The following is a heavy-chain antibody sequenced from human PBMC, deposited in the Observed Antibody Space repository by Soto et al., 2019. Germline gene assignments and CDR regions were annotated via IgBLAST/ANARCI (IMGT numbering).Heavy chain of an antibody. J-gene: IGHJ4*02. CDR2: ISGSGGST. D-gene: IGHD3-3*01. CDR3: AKGGSYDFWSGYRQVDY. Sequence: VQLLESGGGLVQPGGSLRLSCAASGFTFSSYAMSWVRQAPGKGLEWVSAISGSGGSTYYADSVKGRFTISRDNSKNTLYLQMNSLRAEDTAVYYCAKGGSYDFWSGYRQVDYWGQGTLVTVSS. CDR1: GFTFSSYA. V-gene: IGHV3-23*01.